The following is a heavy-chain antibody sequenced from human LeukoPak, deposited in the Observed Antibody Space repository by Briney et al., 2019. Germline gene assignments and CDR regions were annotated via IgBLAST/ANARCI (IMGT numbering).Heavy chain of an antibody. CDR1: GFTFSSYG. J-gene: IGHJ5*02. V-gene: IGHV4-34*01. CDR2: ISDSGTT. CDR3: ARGQGVTLIKVGKNWFDP. D-gene: IGHD3-22*01. Sequence: PGGSLRLSCAASGFTFSSYGMSWVRQTPGKGLEWVGEISDSGTTNINPSLRRRVSLSVDTSINQFSLDMRSMTAADTGVYYCARGQGVTLIKVGKNWFDPWSQGTPVIVSP.